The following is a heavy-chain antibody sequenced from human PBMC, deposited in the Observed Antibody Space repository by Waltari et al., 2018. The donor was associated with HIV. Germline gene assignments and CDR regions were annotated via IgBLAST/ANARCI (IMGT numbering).Heavy chain of an antibody. J-gene: IGHJ6*02. CDR2: ISSESTNI. CDR3: ARDTLNFYFGLDV. D-gene: IGHD3-9*01. V-gene: IGHV3-48*02. CDR1: GFTFSQYA. Sequence: EEQLVEAGGGGVIKQGEPWRFPVVGSGFTFSQYAMNGVRQAPGKGLEWMSYISSESTNIQYADSVKGRFTVSRDNAKESLYLQMNSLRDGDTAVYYCARDTLNFYFGLDVWGQGTTVTVSS.